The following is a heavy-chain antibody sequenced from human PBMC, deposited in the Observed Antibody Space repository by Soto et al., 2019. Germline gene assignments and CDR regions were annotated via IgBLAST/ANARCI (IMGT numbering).Heavy chain of an antibody. CDR2: IYSGGST. CDR3: ARGGGGDAFDI. D-gene: IGHD3-16*01. Sequence: EVQLVESGGGLVQSGGSLRLSCAASGFTVGSKYITWVRQAPGKGLEWVSVIYSGGSTFYADSVKGRFTISRDNSKNTLYIQMNSLRAEDTAVYYCARGGGGDAFDIWGQGTMVIVSS. CDR1: GFTVGSKY. V-gene: IGHV3-66*01. J-gene: IGHJ3*02.